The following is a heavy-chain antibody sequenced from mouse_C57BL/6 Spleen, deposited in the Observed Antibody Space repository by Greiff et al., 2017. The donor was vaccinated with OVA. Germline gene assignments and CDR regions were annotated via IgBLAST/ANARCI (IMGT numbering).Heavy chain of an antibody. J-gene: IGHJ2*01. CDR1: GYTFTDYN. CDR3: ARRGLITTVVEYYFDY. Sequence: EVQLQQSGPELVKPGASVKIPCKASGYTFTDYNMDWVKQSHGKSLEWIGDINPNNGGTIYNQKFKGKATLTVDKSSSTAYMELRSLTSEDTAVYYCARRGLITTVVEYYFDYWGQGTTLTVSS. D-gene: IGHD1-1*01. V-gene: IGHV1-18*01. CDR2: INPNNGGT.